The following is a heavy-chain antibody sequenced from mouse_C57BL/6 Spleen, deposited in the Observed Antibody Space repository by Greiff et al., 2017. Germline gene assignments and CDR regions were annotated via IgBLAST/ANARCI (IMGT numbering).Heavy chain of an antibody. Sequence: QVQLKQSGAELVRPGASVTLSCKASGYTFTDYEMHWVKQTPVHGLEWIGAIDPETGGTAYNQKFKGKAILTADKSSSTAYMELRSLTSEDSAVYYCTRDYGPWFAYWGQGTLVTVSA. J-gene: IGHJ3*01. V-gene: IGHV1-15*01. D-gene: IGHD2-4*01. CDR1: GYTFTDYE. CDR3: TRDYGPWFAY. CDR2: IDPETGGT.